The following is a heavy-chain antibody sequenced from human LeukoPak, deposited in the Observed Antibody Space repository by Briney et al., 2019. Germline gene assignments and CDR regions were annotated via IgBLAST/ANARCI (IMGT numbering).Heavy chain of an antibody. V-gene: IGHV3-23*01. CDR2: ISGSGGST. CDR3: AKQSAGSAAWYSLHYDF. D-gene: IGHD6-13*01. J-gene: IGHJ4*02. Sequence: GGSLRLSCAASGFTFSSYAMSWVRQAPGKGLEWVSAISGSGGSTYYADSVKGRFTISRDNSKSTLYLQMNSLRAEDTAVYYCAKQSAGSAAWYSLHYDFWGQGTLVTVSS. CDR1: GFTFSSYA.